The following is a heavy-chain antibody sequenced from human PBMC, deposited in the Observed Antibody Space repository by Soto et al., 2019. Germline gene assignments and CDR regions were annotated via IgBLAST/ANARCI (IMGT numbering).Heavy chain of an antibody. Sequence: PGGSLRLSCAASGFTFSSYSMNWVRQAPGKGLEWVSYISSSSSTIYYADSVKGRFTISRDNAKNSLYLQMNSLRDEDTAVYYCARGSRVAGTQGSYWYFDLWGRGTLVTVSS. D-gene: IGHD6-19*01. J-gene: IGHJ2*01. CDR2: ISSSSSTI. CDR3: ARGSRVAGTQGSYWYFDL. V-gene: IGHV3-48*02. CDR1: GFTFSSYS.